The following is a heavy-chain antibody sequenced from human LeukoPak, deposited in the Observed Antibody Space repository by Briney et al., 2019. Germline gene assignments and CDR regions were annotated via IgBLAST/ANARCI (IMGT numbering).Heavy chain of an antibody. CDR2: ISAYNGDT. CDR1: GYTFRNYG. J-gene: IGHJ4*02. V-gene: IGHV1-18*01. D-gene: IGHD5-12*01. Sequence: ASVKVSCKASGYTFRNYGITWVRQAPGQGVEWMGWISAYNGDTHYAQNLQGRVTMTTDTSTSTAYMELRSLRSDDTAVYYCARDPTNTSGYYAYFDYWGQETLVTVSS. CDR3: ARDPTNTSGYYAYFDY.